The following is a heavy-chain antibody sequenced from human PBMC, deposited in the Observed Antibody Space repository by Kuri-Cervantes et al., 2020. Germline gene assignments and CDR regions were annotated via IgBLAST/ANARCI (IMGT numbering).Heavy chain of an antibody. CDR2: IMQDGSEK. Sequence: GGSLRLSCAASGFTFSSYAMHWVRQAPGKGLEWVANIMQDGSEKYYVDSVKGQFTISRDNAKNSLYLQMNSLRAEDTAVYYCAKETAATTDYWGQGTLVTVSS. V-gene: IGHV3-7*03. J-gene: IGHJ4*02. D-gene: IGHD2-15*01. CDR1: GFTFSSYA. CDR3: AKETAATTDY.